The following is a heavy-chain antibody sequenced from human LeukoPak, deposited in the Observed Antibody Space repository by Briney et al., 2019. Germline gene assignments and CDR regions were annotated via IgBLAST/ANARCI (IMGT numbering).Heavy chain of an antibody. CDR1: GFTFSDYY. J-gene: IGHJ4*02. V-gene: IGHV3-11*06. CDR3: ARVGSTAEAGTPDY. Sequence: KAGGSLRLSCAASGFTFSDYYMSWIRQAPGKGLEWLSYISRSGSHTPYADSVKGRFTVSRDNAKNSLSLELNSLRVDDTAIYYCARVGSTAEAGTPDYWGQGTLVIVSS. D-gene: IGHD6-13*01. CDR2: ISRSGSHT.